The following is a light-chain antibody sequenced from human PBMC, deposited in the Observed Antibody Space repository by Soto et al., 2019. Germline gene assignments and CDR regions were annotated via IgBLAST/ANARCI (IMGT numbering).Light chain of an antibody. CDR1: QSVGSSY. Sequence: EIVLTHSPGTLSLSPGEGAALSFRASQSVGSSYLAWYQQKPGQAPRLLIYGASSRATGIPDRFSGSGSGTDFTLTISRLEPEDFAVYYCHQYGSSSWTFGQGTKVDIK. CDR2: GAS. J-gene: IGKJ1*01. V-gene: IGKV3-20*01. CDR3: HQYGSSSWT.